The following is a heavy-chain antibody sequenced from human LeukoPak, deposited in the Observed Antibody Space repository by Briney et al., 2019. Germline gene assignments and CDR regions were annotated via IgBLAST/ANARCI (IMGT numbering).Heavy chain of an antibody. V-gene: IGHV4-61*01. D-gene: IGHD6-19*01. CDR3: ARGSAWYFVY. J-gene: IGHJ4*02. Sequence: SETLSLTCTVSGDSVSSGSSHWSWIRQPPGTGLEWIGYIYYSGNTNYNPSLKSRVTISVDTSKNQFSLKLSSVTAADTALYYCARGSAWYFVYWGQGTLVTVSS. CDR1: GDSVSSGSSH. CDR2: IYYSGNT.